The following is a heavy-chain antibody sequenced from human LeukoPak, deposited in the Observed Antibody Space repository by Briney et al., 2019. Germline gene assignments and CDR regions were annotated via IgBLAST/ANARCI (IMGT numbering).Heavy chain of an antibody. D-gene: IGHD1-26*01. CDR3: ARVGGYFDFDY. CDR1: GFTFSNAW. V-gene: IGHV3-7*01. Sequence: GGSLRLSCAASGFTFSNAWMSWVRQAPGKGLEWVANIKQDGSEKYYVDSVKGRFTISRDYARNSLSLQMNSLRADDTAVYYCARVGGYFDFDYWGQGTLVTVSS. CDR2: IKQDGSEK. J-gene: IGHJ4*02.